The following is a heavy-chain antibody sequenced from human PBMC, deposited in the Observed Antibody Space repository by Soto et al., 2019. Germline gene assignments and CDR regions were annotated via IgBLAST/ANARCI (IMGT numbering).Heavy chain of an antibody. D-gene: IGHD3-10*01. Sequence: PGGSLRLSGAASGFTVSSNYRSWVRQAPGNGLDSVSVIYSCGSTYYADSVKGRFTISRDNSKNTLYLQMNSLRAEDTAVYYCARAPPLITMVRGVIITHYYRMDVWGQGTTVTVYS. V-gene: IGHV3-66*03. J-gene: IGHJ6*02. CDR3: ARAPPLITMVRGVIITHYYRMDV. CDR2: IYSCGST. CDR1: GFTVSSNY.